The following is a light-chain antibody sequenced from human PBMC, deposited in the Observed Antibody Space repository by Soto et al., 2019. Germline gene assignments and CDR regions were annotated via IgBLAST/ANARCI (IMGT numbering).Light chain of an antibody. CDR2: EVS. J-gene: IGLJ2*01. Sequence: QSALTQPASVSGSPGQSITISCTGALSDVGGYNFVSWYQQHPGKAPKLMIYEVSNRPSGVSDRFSGSKSGNTASLTISGLQADDEADYYCNSYTSTNTMVFGGGTKVTVL. CDR3: NSYTSTNTMV. CDR1: LSDVGGYNF. V-gene: IGLV2-14*01.